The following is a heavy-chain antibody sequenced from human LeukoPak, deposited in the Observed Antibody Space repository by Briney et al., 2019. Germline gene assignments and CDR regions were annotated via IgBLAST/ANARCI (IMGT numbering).Heavy chain of an antibody. CDR2: INPTSGDT. CDR1: GYTFIGYY. J-gene: IGHJ4*02. D-gene: IGHD6-19*01. Sequence: GASVKVSCKASGYTFIGYYMHWVRQAPGQGLECMGWINPTSGDTNYAQKFQGRLTMTRDTSISTAYMELSRLRSDDTAVYYCARGGSSGWYKSPTYFDYWGQGTLVTVSS. V-gene: IGHV1-2*02. CDR3: ARGGSSGWYKSPTYFDY.